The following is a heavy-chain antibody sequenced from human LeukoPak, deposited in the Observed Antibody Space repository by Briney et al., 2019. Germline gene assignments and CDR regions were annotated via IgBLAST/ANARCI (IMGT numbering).Heavy chain of an antibody. D-gene: IGHD2-2*01. CDR2: IYYSGST. J-gene: IGHJ5*02. Sequence: SETLSLTCTVSGGSISSYCWSWIRQPPGKGLEWIGYIYYSGSTNYNPSLKSRVTISVDTSKNQFSLRLSSVTAADTAVYYCARGGYCSSTSCYPWSNWFDPWGQGTLVTVSS. V-gene: IGHV4-59*01. CDR1: GGSISSYC. CDR3: ARGGYCSSTSCYPWSNWFDP.